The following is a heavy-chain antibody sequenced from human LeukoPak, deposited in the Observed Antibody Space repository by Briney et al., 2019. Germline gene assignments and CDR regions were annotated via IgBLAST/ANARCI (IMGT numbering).Heavy chain of an antibody. CDR2: ISYDGSNK. CDR3: VKDQYGSGSHLTGMDV. Sequence: GGSLRLSCAASGFTFSSYAMHWVRQAPGKGLEWVADISYDGSNKYDADSAKGRFTISRDNSKNTLYLQMNSLRAEDTAVYYCVKDQYGSGSHLTGMDVWGQGTTVIVSS. V-gene: IGHV3-30-3*01. CDR1: GFTFSSYA. J-gene: IGHJ6*02. D-gene: IGHD3-10*01.